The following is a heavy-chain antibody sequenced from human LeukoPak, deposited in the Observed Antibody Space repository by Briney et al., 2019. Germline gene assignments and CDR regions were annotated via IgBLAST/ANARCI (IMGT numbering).Heavy chain of an antibody. J-gene: IGHJ4*02. D-gene: IGHD3-3*01. CDR1: GFNFSTSA. CDR3: AKDLEYTYYFDS. Sequence: PGGSLRLSCAASGFNFSTSAMSWVRQAPDKGLEWVSSVFGSGGATFYADSVKGRCTISRDNSKNTLYLQMNSPRAEDTAVYYCAKDLEYTYYFDSWGQGTLLTVSS. CDR2: VFGSGGAT. V-gene: IGHV3-23*01.